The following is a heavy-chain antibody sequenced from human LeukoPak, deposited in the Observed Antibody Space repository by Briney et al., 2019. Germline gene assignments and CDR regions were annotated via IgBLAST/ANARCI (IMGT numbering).Heavy chain of an antibody. CDR3: AREVYYYGSGSYYNPHFYYYYGMDV. V-gene: IGHV4-59*01. D-gene: IGHD3-10*01. Sequence: NPSETLSLTCTVSGGSISSYYWSWIRQPPGKGLEWIGNIYYSGSTNYNPSLKSRVTISVDTSKNQFSLKLSSVTAADTAVYYCAREVYYYGSGSYYNPHFYYYYGMDVWGQGTPVTVSS. CDR1: GGSISSYY. CDR2: IYYSGST. J-gene: IGHJ6*02.